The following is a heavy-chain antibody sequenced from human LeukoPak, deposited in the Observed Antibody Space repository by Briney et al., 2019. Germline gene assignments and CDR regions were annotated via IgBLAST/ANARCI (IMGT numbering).Heavy chain of an antibody. CDR1: GGSIRGYY. CDR3: ARVFDSGSQAYFYYMDV. J-gene: IGHJ6*03. D-gene: IGHD3-10*01. CDR2: IYSSGST. V-gene: IGHV4-59*01. Sequence: SETLSLTCNVSGGSIRGYYWSWIRQPLGKGLEWIGYIYSSGSTNYNPSLKSRVTMSVDTSKNQFSLKVSSVTAADTAVYYCARVFDSGSQAYFYYMDVWGKGTTVTISS.